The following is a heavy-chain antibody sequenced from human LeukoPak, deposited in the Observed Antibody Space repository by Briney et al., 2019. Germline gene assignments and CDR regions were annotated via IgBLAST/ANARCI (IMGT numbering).Heavy chain of an antibody. V-gene: IGHV3-23*01. D-gene: IGHD5-18*01. CDR2: ISRTGGST. J-gene: IGHJ4*02. CDR1: GFTFSSYA. Sequence: PGGSLRLSCAASGFTFSSYAMSWVRQAPGKGLEWVSTISRTGGSTYYADSVKGRFTISRDNSKNTLYLQMNSLRAEDTAVYYCAKDAWIQLWLRRRSYFDYWGQGTLVTVSS. CDR3: AKDAWIQLWLRRRSYFDY.